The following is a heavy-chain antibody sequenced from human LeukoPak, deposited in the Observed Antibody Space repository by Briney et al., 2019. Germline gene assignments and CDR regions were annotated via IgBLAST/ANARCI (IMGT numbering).Heavy chain of an antibody. D-gene: IGHD3-22*01. J-gene: IGHJ4*02. Sequence: SQSLSLPCPVSGGSISSGDYYWSWIRQPPGKGLEWIWYIYYSGSTYYNPSLKSRVTISVDTSKNQFSLKLSSVTAADTAVYYCARGRGYYDSSGYWFDYWGQGTLVTVSS. CDR1: GGSISSGDYY. CDR2: IYYSGST. V-gene: IGHV4-30-4*08. CDR3: ARGRGYYDSSGYWFDY.